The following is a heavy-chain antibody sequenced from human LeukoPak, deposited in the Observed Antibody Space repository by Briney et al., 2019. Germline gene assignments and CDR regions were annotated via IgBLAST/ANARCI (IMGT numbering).Heavy chain of an antibody. CDR3: ARVTVRLTADGSLAF. J-gene: IGHJ4*02. Sequence: ASVKVSCKASGYTFTDYFIHWVRKPPGQGPEWMEWINPNSGGTKSLQKFQGRVTMTRDTSISTAHMELSRLTSDDTAVYYCARVTVRLTADGSLAFWGQGTTVTVSS. CDR1: GYTFTDYF. V-gene: IGHV1-2*02. CDR2: INPNSGGT. D-gene: IGHD6-13*01.